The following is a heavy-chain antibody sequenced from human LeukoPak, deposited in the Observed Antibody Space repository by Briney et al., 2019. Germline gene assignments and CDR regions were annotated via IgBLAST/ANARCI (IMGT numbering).Heavy chain of an antibody. V-gene: IGHV1-3*01. CDR3: ALISYCTSVTCYFLDY. CDR1: GYTFTSYA. Sequence: GASVKVSCKASGYTFTSYAMHWVRQAPGQRLEWMGWINAGNGNTKYSQKFQGRVTITRDTSASTAYMELRSLRSDDTAVYYCALISYCTSVTCYFLDYWGQGTLVSVSS. CDR2: INAGNGNT. D-gene: IGHD2-8*01. J-gene: IGHJ4*02.